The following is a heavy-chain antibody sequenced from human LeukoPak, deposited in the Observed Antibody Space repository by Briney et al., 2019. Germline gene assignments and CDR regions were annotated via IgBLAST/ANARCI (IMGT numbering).Heavy chain of an antibody. CDR3: ARRDYSNYPHDY. D-gene: IGHD4-11*01. Sequence: PSETLSLTCTVSGGSISSSSYYWGWIRQPPGKGLEWIGSIYYSGSTYYNPSLKSRVTISVDMPKNQFSLKLSSVTAADTAVYYCARRDYSNYPHDYWGQGTLVTVSS. V-gene: IGHV4-39*01. J-gene: IGHJ4*02. CDR1: GGSISSSSYY. CDR2: IYYSGST.